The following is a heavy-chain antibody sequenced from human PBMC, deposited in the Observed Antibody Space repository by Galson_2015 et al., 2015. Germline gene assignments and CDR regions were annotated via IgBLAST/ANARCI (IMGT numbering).Heavy chain of an antibody. Sequence: SLRLSCAASGFTFSSYSMNWVRQAPGKGLEWVAVIWYDGSNKYYADSVKGRFTISRDNSKNTLYLQMNSLRAEDTAVYYCAKGGVGYCSSTSCPPGFDYWGQGTLVTVSS. CDR3: AKGGVGYCSSTSCPPGFDY. D-gene: IGHD2-2*01. CDR2: IWYDGSNK. J-gene: IGHJ4*02. V-gene: IGHV3-30*18. CDR1: GFTFSSYS.